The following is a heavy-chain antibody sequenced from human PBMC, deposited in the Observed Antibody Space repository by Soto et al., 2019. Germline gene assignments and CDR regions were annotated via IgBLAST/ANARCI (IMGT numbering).Heavy chain of an antibody. CDR2: ISGYNGNT. CDR1: GYIFINYG. CDR3: ARGGEYDFRFWFDH. Sequence: GXSVKVSCKASGYIFINYGITWVRQAPGQGLEWMGWISGYNGNTKYADKLQGRVTMTTDTSTSTAYMELSSLRSEDTAVYYCARGGEYDFRFWFDHWGQGTLVTVSS. D-gene: IGHD3-3*01. V-gene: IGHV1-18*01. J-gene: IGHJ5*02.